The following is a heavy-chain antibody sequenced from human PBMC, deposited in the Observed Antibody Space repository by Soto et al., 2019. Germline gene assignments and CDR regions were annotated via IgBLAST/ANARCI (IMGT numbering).Heavy chain of an antibody. D-gene: IGHD6-6*01. Sequence: EVQLVESGGGLVQPGRSLRLSCTASGFTFGDYAMSWVRQAPGKGLEWVGFIRSKAYGGTTEYAASVKGRFTISRDDSKSIAYLQMNSLKTEDTAVYYCTSGLKSIAARRAGGGQGTLVTVSS. CDR1: GFTFGDYA. J-gene: IGHJ4*02. CDR3: TSGLKSIAARRAG. V-gene: IGHV3-49*04. CDR2: IRSKAYGGTT.